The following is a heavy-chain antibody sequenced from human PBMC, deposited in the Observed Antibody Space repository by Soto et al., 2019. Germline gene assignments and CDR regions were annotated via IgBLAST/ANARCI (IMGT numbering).Heavy chain of an antibody. D-gene: IGHD6-6*01. J-gene: IGHJ4*02. CDR2: ISSSSTI. CDR1: GFTFSSYS. V-gene: IGHV3-48*01. CDR3: AMSSSSYDYFDY. Sequence: PGGSLRLSCAASGFTFSSYSMNWVRQAPGKGLEWVSYISSSSTIYYADSVKGRFTISRDNAKSSLYLQMNSLRAEVTAVYYCAMSSSSYDYFDYWGQGTLVTVSS.